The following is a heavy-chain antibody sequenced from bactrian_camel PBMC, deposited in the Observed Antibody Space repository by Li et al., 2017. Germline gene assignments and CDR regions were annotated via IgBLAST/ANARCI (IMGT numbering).Heavy chain of an antibody. D-gene: IGHD5*01. Sequence: HVQLVESGGGLVQPGGSLRLSCAASGFTFSSFHMSWVRLPPGKGLEWVSSIYSDGTDTYYTESVKGRFTISRDNANNTVSLQMNSLMVEDTALYYCSVATTSGTFNYWGQGTQVT. CDR1: GFTFSSFH. V-gene: IGHV3S7*01. CDR2: IYSDGTDT. CDR3: SVATTSGTFNY. J-gene: IGHJ4*01.